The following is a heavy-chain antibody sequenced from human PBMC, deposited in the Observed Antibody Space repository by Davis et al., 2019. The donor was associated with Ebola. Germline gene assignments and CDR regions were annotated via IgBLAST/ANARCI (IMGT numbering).Heavy chain of an antibody. J-gene: IGHJ6*02. D-gene: IGHD6-13*01. CDR2: ISSSSSTI. V-gene: IGHV3-48*02. CDR1: GFTFSSYA. Sequence: GESLKISCAASGFTFSSYAMHWVRQAPGKGLEWVSYISSSSSTIYYADSVKGRFTISRDNAKNSLYLQMNSLRDEDTAVYYCARDSGSWYYYYYGMDVWGQGTTVTVSS. CDR3: ARDSGSWYYYYYGMDV.